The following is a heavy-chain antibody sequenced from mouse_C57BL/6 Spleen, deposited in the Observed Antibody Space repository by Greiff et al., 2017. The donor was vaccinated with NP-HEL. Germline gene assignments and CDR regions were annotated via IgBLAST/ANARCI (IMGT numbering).Heavy chain of an antibody. V-gene: IGHV1-80*01. CDR3: ARSPSWAWDFDV. D-gene: IGHD3-1*01. CDR2: VYPGDGDT. J-gene: IGHJ1*03. Sequence: VQLQQSGPELVKPGASVTISCKASGYAFSSYWMNWVKQSPGKGLEWIGQVYPGDGDTNYNGKFKGKATLTADKSSSTAYMQLNSLTSEDSAVCFCARSPSWAWDFDVWGTGTTVTVSS. CDR1: GYAFSSYW.